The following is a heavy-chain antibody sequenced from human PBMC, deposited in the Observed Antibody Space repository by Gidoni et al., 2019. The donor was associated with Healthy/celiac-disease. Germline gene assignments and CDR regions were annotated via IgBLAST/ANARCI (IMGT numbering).Heavy chain of an antibody. CDR1: GGTFSSYA. V-gene: IGHV1-69*01. CDR2: IIPIFGTA. D-gene: IGHD3-22*01. J-gene: IGHJ4*02. CDR3: ARGNITYYYDSSGYFLDY. Sequence: QVQLVQSGAAVKTPGSSVTVSCKASGGTFSSYAISWVRQAPGQGLEWMGGIIPIFGTANYAQKFQGRVTITADESTSTAYMELSSLRSEDTAVYYCARGNITYYYDSSGYFLDYWGQGTLVTVSS.